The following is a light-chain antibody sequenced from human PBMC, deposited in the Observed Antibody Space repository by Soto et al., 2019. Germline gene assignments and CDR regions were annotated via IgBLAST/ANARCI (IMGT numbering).Light chain of an antibody. Sequence: QSVLTQPASVSGSPGQPITISCTGTSSDVGGYNFVSWYQQHPGKAPKLMIHEVSNRPSGVSNRFSGSKSGNTASLTISGLQAEDEADYYCSSYTSISTLGVFGTGTKVTVL. CDR3: SSYTSISTLGV. V-gene: IGLV2-14*01. CDR2: EVS. J-gene: IGLJ1*01. CDR1: SSDVGGYNF.